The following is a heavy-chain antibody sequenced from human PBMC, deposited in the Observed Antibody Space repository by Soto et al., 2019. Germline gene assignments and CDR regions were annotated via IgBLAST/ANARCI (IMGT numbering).Heavy chain of an antibody. J-gene: IGHJ4*02. V-gene: IGHV1-18*04. CDR3: ARDQTYDYVLGIYRYPGIPFDY. CDR2: ISAYNGDT. CDR1: GYTFTSYG. D-gene: IGHD3-16*02. Sequence: ASVKVSCKASGYTFTSYGISWVRQAPGQGLEWMGWISAYNGDTNYAQKLQGRVTMTTDTSTSTAYMELRSLRSDDTAVYYCARDQTYDYVLGIYRYPGIPFDYWGQAILVTV.